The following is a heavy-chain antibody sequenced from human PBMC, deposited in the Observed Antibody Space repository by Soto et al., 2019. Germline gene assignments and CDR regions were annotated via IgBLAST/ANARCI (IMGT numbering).Heavy chain of an antibody. V-gene: IGHV4-59*08. CDR3: ARRGGGDAFDI. Sequence: PSETLSLTCTVSGGAISTYYWSWIRQPPGKGLEWIGYIYYTGSTKYNPSLKSRVTISVDTSKNQLSLKLSSVIAADTAVYYCARRGGGDAFDIWGQGTMVTVSS. J-gene: IGHJ3*02. CDR2: IYYTGST. D-gene: IGHD2-15*01. CDR1: GGAISTYY.